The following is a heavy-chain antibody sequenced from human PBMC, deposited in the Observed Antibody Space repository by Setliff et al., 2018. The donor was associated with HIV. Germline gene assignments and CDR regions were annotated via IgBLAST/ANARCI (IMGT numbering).Heavy chain of an antibody. D-gene: IGHD1-7*01. Sequence: PSETLSLTCTVSGGSVSDYFWNWIRQPPGKGLEWTGYIYYSGSTNYNPSLESRVSISVDTSKNQFSLRLSSVTAADTAVYYCARGHTWNYYGGDYFDYWGQGSLVTVSS. J-gene: IGHJ4*02. CDR2: IYYSGST. CDR3: ARGHTWNYYGGDYFDY. CDR1: GGSVSDYF. V-gene: IGHV4-59*02.